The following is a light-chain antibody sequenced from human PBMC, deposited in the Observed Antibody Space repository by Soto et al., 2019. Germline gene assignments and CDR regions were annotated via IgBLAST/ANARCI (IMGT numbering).Light chain of an antibody. CDR3: QQYNSYSPLT. Sequence: DIQMTQSPSTLSASVGDRVTITCRASESISSWLAWYRQKPGEAPELLIYDASSLESGVPSRFSGSGSGTEFTLTISSLQPDDFATYYCQQYNSYSPLTLGGGTKVDIK. J-gene: IGKJ4*01. CDR1: ESISSW. CDR2: DAS. V-gene: IGKV1-5*01.